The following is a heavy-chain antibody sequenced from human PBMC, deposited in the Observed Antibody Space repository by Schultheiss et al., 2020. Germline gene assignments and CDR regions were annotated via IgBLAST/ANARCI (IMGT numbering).Heavy chain of an antibody. V-gene: IGHV3-13*01. CDR2: IGTAGDT. D-gene: IGHD3-10*01. J-gene: IGHJ5*02. Sequence: GGSLRLSCAASGFTFSSYSMNWVRQATGKGLEWVSAIGTAGDTYYPGSVKGRFTISRDNSKNTLYLQMNSLRAEDTAVYYCAKGITMNWFDPWGQGTLVTVSS. CDR1: GFTFSSYS. CDR3: AKGITMNWFDP.